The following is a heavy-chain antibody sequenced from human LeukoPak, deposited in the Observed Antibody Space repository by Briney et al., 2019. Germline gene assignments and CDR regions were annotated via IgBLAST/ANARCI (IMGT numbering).Heavy chain of an antibody. CDR3: ARIRDYYDSSGYYSPFDY. CDR2: IYYSGST. V-gene: IGHV4-61*10. CDR1: GGSISSGSYY. D-gene: IGHD3-22*01. J-gene: IGHJ4*02. Sequence: SQTLSLTCTVSGGSISSGSYYWSWIRQPAGKGLEWIGYIYYSGSTNYNPSLKSRVTISVDTSKNQFSLKLSSVTAADTAVYYCARIRDYYDSSGYYSPFDYWGQGTLVTVSS.